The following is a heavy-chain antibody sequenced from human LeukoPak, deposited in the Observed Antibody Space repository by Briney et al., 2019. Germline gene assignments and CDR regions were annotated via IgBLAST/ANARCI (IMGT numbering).Heavy chain of an antibody. Sequence: PGGSLRLSCAASGFTFSSYEMNWVRQAPGKGLEWVSSISSSSSYIYYADSVKGRFTISRDNAKNSLYLQMNSLRAEDTAVYYCASYMPDAFDIWGQGTMVTVSS. CDR2: ISSSSSYI. J-gene: IGHJ3*02. CDR1: GFTFSSYE. V-gene: IGHV3-21*01. D-gene: IGHD2-2*01. CDR3: ASYMPDAFDI.